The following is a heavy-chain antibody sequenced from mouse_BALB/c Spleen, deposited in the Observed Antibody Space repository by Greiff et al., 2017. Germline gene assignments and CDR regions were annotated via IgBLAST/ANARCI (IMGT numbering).Heavy chain of an antibody. CDR3: EKDKGGNLSFYAMDY. Sequence: EVKVVESGGGLVQPGGSLRLSCATSGFTFTDYYMSWVRQPPGKALEWLGFIRNKANGYTTEYSASVKGRFTISRDNSQSILYLQMNTLRAEDSATYYCEKDKGGNLSFYAMDYWGEGASDT. V-gene: IGHV7-3*02. CDR1: GFTFTDYY. J-gene: IGHJ4*01. CDR2: IRNKANGYTT. D-gene: IGHD2-1*01.